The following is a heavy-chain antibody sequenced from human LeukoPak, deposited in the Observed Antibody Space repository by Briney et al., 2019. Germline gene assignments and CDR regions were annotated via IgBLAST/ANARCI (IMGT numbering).Heavy chain of an antibody. V-gene: IGHV3-11*01. CDR1: GFTFSDYY. J-gene: IGHJ4*02. CDR3: GRLAHNAWYAIDF. D-gene: IGHD2-2*01. Sequence: PGGSLRLSCAASGFTFSDYYMSWIRQAPGKGLEWVSYISSSGSTIYYADSVKGRFTISRDNAKNSLYLQMNSLRAEDTAVYYCGRLAHNAWYAIDFWGQGTLVTVSS. CDR2: ISSSGSTI.